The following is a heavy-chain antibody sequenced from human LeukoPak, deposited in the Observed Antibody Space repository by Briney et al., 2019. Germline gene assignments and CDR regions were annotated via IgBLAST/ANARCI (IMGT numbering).Heavy chain of an antibody. D-gene: IGHD4-17*01. CDR2: INTNTGNP. Sequence: ASVKVSCKASGYTFTSYAMNWVRQTPGQGLEWMGWINTNTGNPTYAQGFTGRFVFSLDTSVSTAYLQISSLKAEDTAVYYCAREYYGDYTYYFDYWGQGTLVTVSS. J-gene: IGHJ4*02. CDR1: GYTFTSYA. V-gene: IGHV7-4-1*02. CDR3: AREYYGDYTYYFDY.